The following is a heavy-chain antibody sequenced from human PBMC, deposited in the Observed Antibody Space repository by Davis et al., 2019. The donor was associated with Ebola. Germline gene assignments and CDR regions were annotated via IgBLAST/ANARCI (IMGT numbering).Heavy chain of an antibody. CDR1: GYTFTTYA. Sequence: AASVKVSCKASGYTFTTYAVHWVRQAPGQRLEWMGWINAGNGNTKYSQNFQDRVTITRDTSTSTAYMELRSLRSDDTAVYYCALRLRYYYGMDVWGQGTTVTVSS. V-gene: IGHV1-3*01. J-gene: IGHJ6*02. D-gene: IGHD4-17*01. CDR2: INAGNGNT. CDR3: ALRLRYYYGMDV.